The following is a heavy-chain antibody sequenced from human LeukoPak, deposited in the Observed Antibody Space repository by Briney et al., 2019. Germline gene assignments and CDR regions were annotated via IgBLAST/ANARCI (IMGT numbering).Heavy chain of an antibody. Sequence: GSLRLSCAASGFTFSSYSMNWVRQPPGKGLEWIGYIYYSGSTNYKSSLKSRVTISVDTSKNQFSLKLSSVTAADTAVYYCARTTEGGYSYGYFYYYYMDVWGKGTTVTISS. CDR1: GFTFSSYS. J-gene: IGHJ6*03. CDR3: ARTTEGGYSYGYFYYYYMDV. V-gene: IGHV4-59*01. D-gene: IGHD5-18*01. CDR2: IYYSGST.